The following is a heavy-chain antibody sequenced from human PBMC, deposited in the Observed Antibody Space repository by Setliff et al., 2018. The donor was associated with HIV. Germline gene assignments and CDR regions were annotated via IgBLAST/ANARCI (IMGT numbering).Heavy chain of an antibody. CDR2: ISYSGST. Sequence: SETLSLTCTVSGDSITSTNYYWGWIRQPPGKGLEWIGSISYSGSTYYNPSLKSRVTISVDTSKNQFSLKLSSVTAADTAVYYCARGKSYNFWSGYTISRVYFDYWGQGTLVTVSS. CDR1: GDSITSTNYY. V-gene: IGHV4-39*07. J-gene: IGHJ4*02. D-gene: IGHD3-3*01. CDR3: ARGKSYNFWSGYTISRVYFDY.